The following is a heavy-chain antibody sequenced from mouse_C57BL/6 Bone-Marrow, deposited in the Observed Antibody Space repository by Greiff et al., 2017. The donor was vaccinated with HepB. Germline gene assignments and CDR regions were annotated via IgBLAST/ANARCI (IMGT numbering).Heavy chain of an antibody. Sequence: EVQRVESGGGLVKPGGSLKLSCAASGFTFSSYTMSWVRQTPEKRLEWVATISGGGGNTYYPDSVKGRFTISRDNAKNTLYLQMSSLRSEDTALYYCASNGSSHEGFAYWGQGTLVTVSA. J-gene: IGHJ3*01. V-gene: IGHV5-9*01. CDR1: GFTFSSYT. CDR2: ISGGGGNT. CDR3: ASNGSSHEGFAY. D-gene: IGHD1-1*01.